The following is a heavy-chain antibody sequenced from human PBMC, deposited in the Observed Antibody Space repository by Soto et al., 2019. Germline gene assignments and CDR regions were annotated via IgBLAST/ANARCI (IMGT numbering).Heavy chain of an antibody. V-gene: IGHV3-9*01. CDR3: VKDMSYGSSSSFQY. J-gene: IGHJ4*02. D-gene: IGHD6-6*01. Sequence: TLRRSCMGAGFKFDDYAMPWSRQVTGKGPARLSGISWNSAYIGYAESVKGRFTISRANAKNSLYLQINSLRPEETGLYYCVKDMSYGSSSSFQYWGQGT. CDR2: ISWNSAYI. CDR1: GFKFDDYA.